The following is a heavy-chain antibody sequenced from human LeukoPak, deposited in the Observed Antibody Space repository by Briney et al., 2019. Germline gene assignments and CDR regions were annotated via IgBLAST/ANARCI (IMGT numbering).Heavy chain of an antibody. J-gene: IGHJ4*02. V-gene: IGHV4-34*01. CDR3: ARGSSGWYAGRRYYFDY. CDR2: INHSGST. Sequence: PSGTLSLTCAVYGGSFSAYYWSWIRQPPGKGLEWIGEINHSGSTNYTPSLKSRVTISVDMSKNQFSLQLSSVTAADTAVYYCARGSSGWYAGRRYYFDYWGQGTLVTVSS. D-gene: IGHD6-19*01. CDR1: GGSFSAYY.